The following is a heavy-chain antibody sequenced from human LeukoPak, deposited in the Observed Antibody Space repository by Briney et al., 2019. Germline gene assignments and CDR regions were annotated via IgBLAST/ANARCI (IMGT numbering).Heavy chain of an antibody. CDR3: ASIRIAAVSPIAP. J-gene: IGHJ5*02. V-gene: IGHV1-69*04. CDR1: GGTFSSYA. D-gene: IGHD6-13*01. CDR2: IIPILGIA. Sequence: GASVKVSCKASGGTFSSYAISWVRQAPGQGLEWMGRIIPILGIANYAQKFQGRVTITADKSTSTAYMELSSLRSEDTAVYYCASIRIAAVSPIAPWGQGTLVTVSS.